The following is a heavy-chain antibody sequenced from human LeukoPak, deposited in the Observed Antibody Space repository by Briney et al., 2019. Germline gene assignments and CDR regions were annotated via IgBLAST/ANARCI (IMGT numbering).Heavy chain of an antibody. CDR2: IHYDGSNK. J-gene: IGHJ4*02. Sequence: PGGSLRLSCAASGFTFSSYGMHWVRQAPGKGLEWVAFIHYDGSNKYYADSVKGRFTISRDNSKNTLYLQMNSLRVDDTAVYYCARDAGYDFWSGYYTDYWGQGTLVTVSS. D-gene: IGHD3-3*01. CDR1: GFTFSSYG. V-gene: IGHV3-30*02. CDR3: ARDAGYDFWSGYYTDY.